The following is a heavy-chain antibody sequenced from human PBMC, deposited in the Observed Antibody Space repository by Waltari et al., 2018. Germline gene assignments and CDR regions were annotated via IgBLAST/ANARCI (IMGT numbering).Heavy chain of an antibody. V-gene: IGHV4-31*03. CDR3: ARESPGGDYYGSGRAPAFDI. Sequence: QVQLQESGPGLVKPSQTLSLTCTVSGGSISSGGYYWSWIRQHPGKGLEWIGYIYYSGSTYYNPSLKSRVTISVDTSKNQFSLKLSSVTAADTAVYYCARESPGGDYYGSGRAPAFDIWGQGTMVTVSS. CDR2: IYYSGST. J-gene: IGHJ3*02. D-gene: IGHD3-10*01. CDR1: GGSISSGGYY.